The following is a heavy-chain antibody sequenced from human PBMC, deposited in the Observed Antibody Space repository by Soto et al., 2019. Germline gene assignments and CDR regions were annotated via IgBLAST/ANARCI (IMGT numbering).Heavy chain of an antibody. Sequence: SETLSLTCAVSGYSISSGYYWGWIRQPPGKGLEWIASIYHSGSTYYNPSLKSRVTISVDTSKNQFSLKLTSVTAVDTAVYYCARGAATVTPGWFDPWGQGTLVTVSS. CDR2: IYHSGST. CDR3: ARGAATVTPGWFDP. D-gene: IGHD4-17*01. J-gene: IGHJ5*02. CDR1: GYSISSGYY. V-gene: IGHV4-38-2*01.